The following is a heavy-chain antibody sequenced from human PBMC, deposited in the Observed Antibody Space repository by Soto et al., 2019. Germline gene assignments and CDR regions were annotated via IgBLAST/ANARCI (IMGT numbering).Heavy chain of an antibody. J-gene: IGHJ6*02. V-gene: IGHV3-53*01. D-gene: IGHD6-13*01. CDR2: IYSDGTT. CDR3: ARDRYSKSDYKYGMDV. Sequence: GGSLRLSCAASGFTVSSNYMTWVRQAPGKGLEWVSVIYSDGTTYYADSVKGRFTISRDNSKNTLYLQMNSLRAEDTAVYYCARDRYSKSDYKYGMDVWGQGTTVTVSS. CDR1: GFTVSSNY.